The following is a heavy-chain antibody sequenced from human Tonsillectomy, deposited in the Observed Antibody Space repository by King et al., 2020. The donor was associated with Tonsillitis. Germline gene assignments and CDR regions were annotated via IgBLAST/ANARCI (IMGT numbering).Heavy chain of an antibody. CDR3: ARERLYSSGWGIDY. J-gene: IGHJ4*02. Sequence: VQLVESGGGVVQRGRSLSLSCAASGFSFSSNGMHWVRQAPGKGLEWVAVISFDGSNKNYADSVKGRFTISRDNSNNTLFLHMNSLRAEDTAVYYCARERLYSSGWGIDYWGQGALLSVSS. CDR2: ISFDGSNK. CDR1: GFSFSSNG. D-gene: IGHD6-19*01. V-gene: IGHV3-33*05.